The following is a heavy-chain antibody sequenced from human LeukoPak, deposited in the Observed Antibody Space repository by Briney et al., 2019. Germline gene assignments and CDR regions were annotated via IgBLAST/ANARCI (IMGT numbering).Heavy chain of an antibody. J-gene: IGHJ4*02. V-gene: IGHV4-4*02. Sequence: PSETLSLTCTVSGDSINSLDLWSWVRQPPGKGLEWIGEMYLSGTTRSNPSVKSRVTISIDKSKNQFFLNLSSVTAADTAVYYCAGLVGRYSSGLYYYYFDYWGQGTLVTVSS. D-gene: IGHD3-22*01. CDR2: MYLSGTT. CDR3: AGLVGRYSSGLYYYYFDY. CDR1: GDSINSLDL.